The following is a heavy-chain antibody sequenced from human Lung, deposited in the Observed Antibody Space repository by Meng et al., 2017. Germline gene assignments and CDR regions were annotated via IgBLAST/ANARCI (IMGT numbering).Heavy chain of an antibody. Sequence: QVQLPGSGPGLAKPSGPLSLTCAVSCGSISSYNWWSWVRQPPGKGLGLIGEIYHSGSTNYNPSLKSRITISVDKPKNQFSLTLSSVTAADTAVYYCTKNDCYCLGYWGQGTLVTVSS. CDR1: CGSISSYNW. V-gene: IGHV4-4*02. D-gene: IGHD2-21*01. CDR3: TKNDCYCLGY. J-gene: IGHJ4*02. CDR2: IYHSGST.